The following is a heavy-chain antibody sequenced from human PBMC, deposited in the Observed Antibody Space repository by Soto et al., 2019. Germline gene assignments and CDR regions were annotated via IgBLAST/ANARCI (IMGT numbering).Heavy chain of an antibody. Sequence: PSETLSLTCIVSGVSVRSYTWSWVRQPANKGLEWIGRVFSSVSATYNPSLKSRLTISVDTSKNHFSLRLTSVTAADTAVYYCARDLWVEPELYYYGMDVWGQGTTVTVSS. V-gene: IGHV4-4*07. D-gene: IGHD1-1*01. CDR3: ARDLWVEPELYYYGMDV. J-gene: IGHJ6*02. CDR1: GVSVRSYT. CDR2: VFSSVSA.